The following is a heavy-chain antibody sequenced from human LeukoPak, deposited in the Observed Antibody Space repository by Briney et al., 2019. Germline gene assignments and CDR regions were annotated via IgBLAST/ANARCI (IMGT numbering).Heavy chain of an antibody. J-gene: IGHJ6*03. D-gene: IGHD3-9*01. V-gene: IGHV1-8*03. CDR1: GYTFTSYD. CDR2: MNPNSGNT. Sequence: ASVKVSCKASGYTFTSYDINWVRQATGQGLEWMGWMNPNSGNTGYAQKFQGRVTITRNTSISTAYMELSSLRSEDTAVYYCARKYYDILTGYSAYYYYYYMDVWGKGTTVTVSS. CDR3: ARKYYDILTGYSAYYYYYYMDV.